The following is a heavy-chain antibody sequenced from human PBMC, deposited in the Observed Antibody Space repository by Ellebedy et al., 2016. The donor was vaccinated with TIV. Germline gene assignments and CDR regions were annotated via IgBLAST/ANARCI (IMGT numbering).Heavy chain of an antibody. CDR3: AKEIAAAGEGPLRD. V-gene: IGHV3-23*01. Sequence: GESLKISCAASGFTFSNYAMSWVRQAPGQGLEWVSAIIDSGDSTYYGDSVKGRFIISRDNSKNTLYLQMYGLRDDDTAVYYCAKEIAAAGEGPLRDWGQGTLVTVSS. J-gene: IGHJ4*02. CDR2: IIDSGDST. D-gene: IGHD6-13*01. CDR1: GFTFSNYA.